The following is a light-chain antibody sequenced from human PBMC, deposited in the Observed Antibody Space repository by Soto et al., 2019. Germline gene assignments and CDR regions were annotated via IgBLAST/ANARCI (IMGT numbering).Light chain of an antibody. V-gene: IGKV3-20*01. CDR2: GAS. CDR3: QQYDSSPLT. J-gene: IGKJ4*01. Sequence: EIVLTQSPGTLSLSPGERATLSCRASQSVCSSYLAWYQQKPGQAPRLLIYGASSRATGIPDRFSGSESGTDFTLTISRLEPEDFAVYYCQQYDSSPLTFGGGTKVEIK. CDR1: QSVCSSY.